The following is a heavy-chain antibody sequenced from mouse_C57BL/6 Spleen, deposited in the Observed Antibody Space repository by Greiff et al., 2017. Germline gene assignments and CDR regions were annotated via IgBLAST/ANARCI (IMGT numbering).Heavy chain of an antibody. J-gene: IGHJ2*01. D-gene: IGHD1-1*02. CDR3: ARSGGLDY. CDR1: GYAFSSSW. Sequence: VQLQQSGPELVKPGASVKISCKASGYAFSSSWMNWVKQRPGKGLEWIGRIYPGDGDTNYNGKFKGKATLTADKSSSTAYMQLSSLTSEDSAVSFCARSGGLDYWGQGTTLTVSS. V-gene: IGHV1-82*01. CDR2: IYPGDGDT.